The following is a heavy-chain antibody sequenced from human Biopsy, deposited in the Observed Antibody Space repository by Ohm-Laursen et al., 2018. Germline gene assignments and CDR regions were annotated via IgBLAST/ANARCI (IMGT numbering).Heavy chain of an antibody. Sequence: GASVKVSCKASGYSFTSYYMHWVRQAPGQGLEWMGMINPSGSTTSYPQIFQGRVTMTRDTSKSTVYMELSSLRSADTAVYFCARNTGWYGDPYYFDYWGQGTLVTVSS. CDR3: ARNTGWYGDPYYFDY. V-gene: IGHV1-46*01. J-gene: IGHJ4*02. D-gene: IGHD6-19*01. CDR2: INPSGSTT. CDR1: GYSFTSYY.